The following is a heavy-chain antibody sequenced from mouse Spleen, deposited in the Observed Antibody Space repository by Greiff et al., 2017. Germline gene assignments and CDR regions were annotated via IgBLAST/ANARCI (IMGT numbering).Heavy chain of an antibody. CDR1: GYTFTSYT. V-gene: IGHV1-4*01. J-gene: IGHJ4*01. Sequence: QVQLQQSGAELARPGASVKMSCKASGYTFTSYTMHWVKQRPGQGLEWIGYINPSSGYTKYNQKFKDKATLTADKSSSTAYMQLSSLTSEDSAVYYCARSLRYYGSSLYAMDYWGQGTSVTVSS. CDR2: INPSSGYT. D-gene: IGHD1-1*01. CDR3: ARSLRYYGSSLYAMDY.